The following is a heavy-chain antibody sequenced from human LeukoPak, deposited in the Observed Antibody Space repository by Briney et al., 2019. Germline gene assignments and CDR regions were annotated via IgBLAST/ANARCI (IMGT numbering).Heavy chain of an antibody. D-gene: IGHD3-22*01. CDR1: GFTFSSYA. CDR3: AKAYYYDSSGYYSSTRSYYFDY. CDR2: ISGSGGST. Sequence: PGGSLRLSCAASGFTFSSYAMSWVRQAPGKGLEWVSAISGSGGSTYYADSVKGRFTISRDNSKNTLYLQMNSLRAEDTAVYYCAKAYYYDSSGYYSSTRSYYFDYWGQGTLVTVSS. V-gene: IGHV3-23*01. J-gene: IGHJ4*02.